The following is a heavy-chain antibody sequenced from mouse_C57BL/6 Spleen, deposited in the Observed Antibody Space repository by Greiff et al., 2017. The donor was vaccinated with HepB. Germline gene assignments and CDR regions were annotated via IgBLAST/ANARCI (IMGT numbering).Heavy chain of an antibody. CDR3: IYSNYVRDY. CDR1: GFTFSNYW. J-gene: IGHJ4*01. V-gene: IGHV6-3*01. CDR2: IRLKSDNYAT. Sequence: EVKLMESGGGLVQPGGSMKLSCVASGFTFSNYWMNWVRQSPEKGLEWVAQIRLKSDNYATHYAESVKGRFTISRDDSKSSVYLQMNNLRAEDTGIYYCIYSNYVRDYWGQGTSVTVSS. D-gene: IGHD2-5*01.